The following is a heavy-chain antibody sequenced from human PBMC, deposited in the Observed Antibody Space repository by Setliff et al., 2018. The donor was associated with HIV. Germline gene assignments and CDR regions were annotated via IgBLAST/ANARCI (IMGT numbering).Heavy chain of an antibody. J-gene: IGHJ4*02. CDR2: GGQSGSA. CDR3: ARGRQGPSYYDSTGLSRGRDFDF. CDR1: GDSFSDYY. Sequence: PSETLSLTCAVYGDSFSDYYWSWIRQPPGKGLEWIGEGGQSGSANYNPSLTGRGTISVDTLKRHFSLKLTSVTAADAAVYYCARGRQGPSYYDSTGLSRGRDFDFWGQGTLVTVSS. D-gene: IGHD3-16*01. V-gene: IGHV4-34*01.